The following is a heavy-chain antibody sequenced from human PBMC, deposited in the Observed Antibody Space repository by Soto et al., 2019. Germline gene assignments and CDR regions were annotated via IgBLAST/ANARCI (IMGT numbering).Heavy chain of an antibody. CDR3: ASPGSTIFGVVIPPRADDAFDI. J-gene: IGHJ3*02. V-gene: IGHV3-33*01. CDR2: VWYDGSNK. Sequence: GVSLRLSSAASGFTVSSYGMHWVRQATGKGLEWVAVVWYDGSNKYYADSVKGRLTISRDNSNNTLYLQMNSLRADDTAVYYCASPGSTIFGVVIPPRADDAFDIWGQGTMVTVSS. CDR1: GFTVSSYG. D-gene: IGHD3-3*01.